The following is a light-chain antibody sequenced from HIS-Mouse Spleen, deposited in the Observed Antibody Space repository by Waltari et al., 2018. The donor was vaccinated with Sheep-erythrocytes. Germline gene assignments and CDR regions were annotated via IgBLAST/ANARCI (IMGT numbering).Light chain of an antibody. V-gene: IGLV2-23*01. J-gene: IGLJ3*02. Sequence: QSALTQPASVSGSPGPSITIPCPGTSSDVGRYHLFSWYQQHPGKAPKLMIYEGSKRPSGVSNRFSGSKSGNTASLTISGLQAEDEADYYCCSYAGSSTPWVFGGGTKLTVL. CDR1: SSDVGRYHL. CDR3: CSYAGSSTPWV. CDR2: EGS.